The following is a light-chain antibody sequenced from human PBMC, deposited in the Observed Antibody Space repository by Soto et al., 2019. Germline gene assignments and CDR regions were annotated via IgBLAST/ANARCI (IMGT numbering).Light chain of an antibody. Sequence: EIVLTQSPGTLSLSPGERATLSCRASQSVTNNYLAWYQQKPGQAPRLLIYGASSRATGIPDRFSDSGSETDFTLTISRREPEDFAVYYCQQYGSSPETFGQGTKLEIK. CDR1: QSVTNNY. V-gene: IGKV3-20*01. J-gene: IGKJ2*01. CDR3: QQYGSSPET. CDR2: GAS.